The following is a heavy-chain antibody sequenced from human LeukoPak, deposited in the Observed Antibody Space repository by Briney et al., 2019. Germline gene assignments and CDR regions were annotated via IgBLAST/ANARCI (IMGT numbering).Heavy chain of an antibody. CDR3: ARGQYCSGGSCYPADYFDY. V-gene: IGHV3-23*01. J-gene: IGHJ4*02. CDR1: GFTFSSFA. D-gene: IGHD2-15*01. CDR2: ISGSGGGT. Sequence: GGSLRLSCAASGFTFSSFAMSWVRQTPGKGLEWVSAISGSGGGTHYTDSVKGRFTISRDNSKNTLYLQMNSLIAEDTALYYCARGQYCSGGSCYPADYFDYWGQGTLVTVSS.